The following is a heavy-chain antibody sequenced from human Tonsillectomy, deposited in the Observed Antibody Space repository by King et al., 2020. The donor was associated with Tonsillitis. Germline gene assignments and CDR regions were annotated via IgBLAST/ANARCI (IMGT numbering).Heavy chain of an antibody. V-gene: IGHV4-30-2*01. CDR3: ARGLDHRGYFQH. CDR1: GGSISSGGYS. CDR2: IYHSGST. D-gene: IGHD3/OR15-3a*01. J-gene: IGHJ1*01. Sequence: QLQESGSGLVKPSQTLSLTCAVSGGSISSGGYSWSWIRQPPGKGLEWIGYIYHSGSTYYNPSLKSRVTISVDRSNNQFSLKLSSVTAADTAVYYCARGLDHRGYFQHWGQGTLVTVSS.